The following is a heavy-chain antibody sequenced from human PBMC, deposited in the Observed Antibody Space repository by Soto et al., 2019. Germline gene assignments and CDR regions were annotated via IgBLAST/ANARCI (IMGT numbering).Heavy chain of an antibody. D-gene: IGHD3-10*01. Sequence: SVQVSCKASGRTFGIYAISWVRPAPGQGLELMGGIIPIFGTANYAQKFQGRVTITADESTSTAYMELSSLRSEDTAVYYCARVQREGSGSPSKYNWFDPWGQGTLVNVSA. V-gene: IGHV1-69*01. J-gene: IGHJ5*02. CDR3: ARVQREGSGSPSKYNWFDP. CDR2: IIPIFGTA. CDR1: GRTFGIYA.